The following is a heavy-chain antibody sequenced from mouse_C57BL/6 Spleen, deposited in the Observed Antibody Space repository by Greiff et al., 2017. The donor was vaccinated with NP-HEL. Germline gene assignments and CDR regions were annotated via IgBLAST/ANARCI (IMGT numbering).Heavy chain of an antibody. CDR3: ARFDYYGSSYDAMDY. V-gene: IGHV1-69*01. CDR2: IDPSDSYT. J-gene: IGHJ4*01. CDR1: GYTFTSYW. D-gene: IGHD1-1*01. Sequence: QVQLQQPGAELVMPGASVKLSRKASGYTFTSYWMHWVKQRPGQGLEWIGEIDPSDSYTNYNQKFKGKSTLTVDKSSSTAYMQLSSLTSEDSAVYYCARFDYYGSSYDAMDYWGQGTSVTVSS.